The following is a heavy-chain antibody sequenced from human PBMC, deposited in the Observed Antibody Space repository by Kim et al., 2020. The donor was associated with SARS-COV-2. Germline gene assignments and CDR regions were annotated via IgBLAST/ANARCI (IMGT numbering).Heavy chain of an antibody. CDR2: IRGGGAVT. CDR1: GFTFSNYA. D-gene: IGHD3-16*01. V-gene: IGHV3-23*01. CDR3: AKCHYNWGNDAFDI. Sequence: GGSLRLSCAASGFTFSNYAMSWVRQAPGKGLEWVSYIRGGGAVTHYAGSVKGRCTISRDNFKNILYLQLDSLRAEDTAVYYCAKCHYNWGNDAFDIWGLGTMVTVSS. J-gene: IGHJ3*02.